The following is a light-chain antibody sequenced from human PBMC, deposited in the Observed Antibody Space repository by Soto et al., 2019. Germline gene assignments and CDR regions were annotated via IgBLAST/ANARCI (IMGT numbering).Light chain of an antibody. V-gene: IGKV3-11*01. J-gene: IGKJ5*01. CDR1: QSVSSY. CDR3: QKRSNWPIT. CDR2: DAS. Sequence: EIVLAQSPATLSLSPGERATLSCRASQSVSSYLAWYQQKPGQAPRLLIYDASTRATGIPARFSGSGSGTDFTLTISSLEPEDFAVYYCQKRSNWPITFGQGTRLEIK.